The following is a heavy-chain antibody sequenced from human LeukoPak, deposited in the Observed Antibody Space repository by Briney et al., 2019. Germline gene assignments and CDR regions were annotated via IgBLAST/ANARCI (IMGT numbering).Heavy chain of an antibody. Sequence: PGGSLRLSCSASEFTFSSYAMHWVRQAPGKGLEYVSAISSNGGSTYYADSVKGRFTISRDNSKNTLYLQMSSLRAEDTAVYYCLKGYCSSISCYGDYWGQGTLVTASS. J-gene: IGHJ4*02. CDR2: ISSNGGST. CDR1: EFTFSSYA. D-gene: IGHD2-2*01. CDR3: LKGYCSSISCYGDY. V-gene: IGHV3-64D*09.